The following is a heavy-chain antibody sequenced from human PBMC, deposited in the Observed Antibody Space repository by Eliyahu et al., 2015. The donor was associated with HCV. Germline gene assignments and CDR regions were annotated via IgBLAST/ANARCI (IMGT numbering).Heavy chain of an antibody. J-gene: IGHJ4*02. CDR2: ISSSSSNI. Sequence: EVQLVESGGGLVKPGGSXRLSCAASGFTFNTYSMNWVRQAXGKGLEWVSSISSSSSNIFYADSVKGRFTISRDNAKNSLFLQVNSLRAEDTAVYYCAREPGDRELDYWGQGTLVTVSS. CDR1: GFTFNTYS. D-gene: IGHD7-27*01. V-gene: IGHV3-21*01. CDR3: AREPGDRELDY.